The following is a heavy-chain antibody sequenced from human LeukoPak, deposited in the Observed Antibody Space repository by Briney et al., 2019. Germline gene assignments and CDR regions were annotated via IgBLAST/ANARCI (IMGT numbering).Heavy chain of an antibody. V-gene: IGHV4-34*01. J-gene: IGHJ5*02. CDR2: IDHSGST. CDR1: GGSFSGYY. Sequence: ASETLSLTCAVYGGSFSGYYWSWIRQPPGKGLEWIGEIDHSGSTNYNPSLKSRVTISVDTSKNQFSLKLSSVTAADTAVYYCARGWDRWGQGTLVTVSS. CDR3: ARGWDR.